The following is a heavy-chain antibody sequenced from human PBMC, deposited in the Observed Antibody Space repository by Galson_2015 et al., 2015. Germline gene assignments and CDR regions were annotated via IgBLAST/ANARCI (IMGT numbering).Heavy chain of an antibody. V-gene: IGHV4-38-2*02. CDR1: GYSISSGYY. Sequence: SETLSLTCTVSGYSISSGYYWGWIRQPPGKGLEWIGSIYHSGSTYYNPSLKSRATISVDTSKNQFSLKLSSVTAADTAVYYCARDSNSGNADWFDPWGQGTLVTVSS. CDR3: ARDSNSGNADWFDP. CDR2: IYHSGST. J-gene: IGHJ5*02. D-gene: IGHD1-26*01.